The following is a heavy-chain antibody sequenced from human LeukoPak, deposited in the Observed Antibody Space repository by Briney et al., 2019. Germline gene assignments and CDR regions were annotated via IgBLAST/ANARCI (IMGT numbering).Heavy chain of an antibody. Sequence: GGSLRLSCAASGFTFSSYGMHWVRQAPGKGLEWVAVISYDGSNKYYADSVKGRFTISRDNAKNSLYLQMNSLRAEDTAVYYCAREPTAMILWGQGTLVTASS. CDR3: AREPTAMIL. J-gene: IGHJ4*02. CDR1: GFTFSSYG. V-gene: IGHV3-30*03. D-gene: IGHD5-18*01. CDR2: ISYDGSNK.